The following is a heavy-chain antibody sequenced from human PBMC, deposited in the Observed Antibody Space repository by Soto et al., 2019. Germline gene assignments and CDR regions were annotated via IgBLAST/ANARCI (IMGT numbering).Heavy chain of an antibody. CDR1: GYTFTNYG. CDR2: ISAYNGDT. Sequence: QDPLLQSGAEVKKPGASVKVSCKASGYTFTNYGITWVRQAPGQGLEWMGWISAYNGDTHYTQRLQGRVTMTTDTSTSTAYMELRGLRSDDTAVYYCARVRQVVGYFYYYMDVWGKGTTVTVSS. CDR3: ARVRQVVGYFYYYMDV. D-gene: IGHD6-6*01. J-gene: IGHJ6*03. V-gene: IGHV1-18*01.